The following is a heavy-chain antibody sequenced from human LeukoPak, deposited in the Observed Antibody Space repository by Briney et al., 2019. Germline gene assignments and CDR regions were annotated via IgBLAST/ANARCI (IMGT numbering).Heavy chain of an antibody. CDR3: AKTPDIVVVPAAMPQGYFQH. V-gene: IGHV3-23*01. CDR2: ISGSGGST. Sequence: PGGSLRLSFAASGFTFSSYAMSWVRQAPGKGLEWVSAISGSGGSTYYADSVKGRFTISRDNSKNTLYLQMNSLRAEDTAVYYCAKTPDIVVVPAAMPQGYFQHWGQGTLVTVSS. CDR1: GFTFSSYA. D-gene: IGHD2-2*01. J-gene: IGHJ1*01.